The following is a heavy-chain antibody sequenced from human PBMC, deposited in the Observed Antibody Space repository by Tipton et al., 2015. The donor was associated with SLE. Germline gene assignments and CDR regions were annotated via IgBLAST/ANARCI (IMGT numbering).Heavy chain of an antibody. J-gene: IGHJ5*02. CDR2: INHSGST. Sequence: TLSLTCAVYGGSFSGYYWSWIRQPPGKGLEWIGEINHSGSTNYNPSLKSRVTISVDTSKNQLSLKLSSVTAADTAVYYCARGGELLPNWFDPWGQGTLVTVSS. V-gene: IGHV4-34*01. CDR3: ARGGELLPNWFDP. D-gene: IGHD1-26*01. CDR1: GGSFSGYY.